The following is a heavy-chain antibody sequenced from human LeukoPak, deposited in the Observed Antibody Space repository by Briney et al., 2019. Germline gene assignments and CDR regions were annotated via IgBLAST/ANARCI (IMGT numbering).Heavy chain of an antibody. Sequence: ASVKVSCKASGYTFTSYAMNWVRQAPAQGLEGMGWINTNTGNPTYAQGFTGRFVFSLDTSVSTAYLQISRLKAEDTAVYYCARTRVFSALLIWGEGTMLSVSS. V-gene: IGHV7-4-1*02. CDR1: GYTFTSYA. J-gene: IGHJ3*02. CDR2: INTNTGNP. D-gene: IGHD2-8*01. CDR3: ARTRVFSALLI.